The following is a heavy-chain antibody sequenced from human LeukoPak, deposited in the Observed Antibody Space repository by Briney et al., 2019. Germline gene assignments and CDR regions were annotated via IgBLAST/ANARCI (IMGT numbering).Heavy chain of an antibody. J-gene: IGHJ3*02. CDR1: GASVSSGSYY. Sequence: SETLSLTCTVSGASVSSGSYYWSWIRQPPEKGLEWIGYIYSSGSTKYNPSLKSRVTMSVDTAKDHFSLKVNSVTAADTAVYYCASGYSYDDAFDIWGQGTMVTVSS. V-gene: IGHV4-61*03. CDR3: ASGYSYDDAFDI. D-gene: IGHD5-18*01. CDR2: IYSSGST.